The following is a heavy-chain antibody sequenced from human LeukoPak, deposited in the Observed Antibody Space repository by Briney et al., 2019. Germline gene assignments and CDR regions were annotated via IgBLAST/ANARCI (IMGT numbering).Heavy chain of an antibody. J-gene: IGHJ6*02. CDR2: ISAYNGNT. V-gene: IGHV1-18*01. D-gene: IGHD4-11*01. CDR1: GYTFTSYG. CDR3: ARPTTVTTLRGAYYYYGMDV. Sequence: ASVKVSCEASGYTFTSYGISWVRQAPGQGLEWMGWISAYNGNTNYAQKLQGRVTMTTDTSTSTAYMELRSLRSDDTAAYYCARPTTVTTLRGAYYYYGMDVWGQGTTVTVSS.